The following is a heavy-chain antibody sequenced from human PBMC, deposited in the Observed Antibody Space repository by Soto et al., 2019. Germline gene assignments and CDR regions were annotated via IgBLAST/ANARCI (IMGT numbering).Heavy chain of an antibody. V-gene: IGHV1-69*01. CDR2: TIPMLGTP. CDR1: GGTFSKYS. D-gene: IGHD4-4*01. Sequence: QVQLVQSGAEMQQPGASVRVSCKASGGTFSKYSFSWVRQAPGQGLEWLGGTIPMLGTPNYAQKFQGRVAISADESTATVYMELSSLRSEDTAGYFCARPLLYRNYYYGMAVWGQGTTVTVSS. CDR3: ARPLLYRNYYYGMAV. J-gene: IGHJ6*02.